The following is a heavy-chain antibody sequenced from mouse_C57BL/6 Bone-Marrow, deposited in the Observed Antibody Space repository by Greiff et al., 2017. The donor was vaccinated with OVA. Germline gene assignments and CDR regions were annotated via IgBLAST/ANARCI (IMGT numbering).Heavy chain of an antibody. CDR3: AKGGDFYYYGSGAMDY. D-gene: IGHD1-1*01. Sequence: VKLQQSGPGLVAPSQSLSITCTVSGFSLTSYGVSWVRQPPGKGLEWLGVIWGDGSTNYHSALISRLSISKDNSKSQVFLKLNSLQTDDTATYYCAKGGDFYYYGSGAMDYWGQGTSVTVSS. CDR2: IWGDGST. CDR1: GFSLTSYG. J-gene: IGHJ4*01. V-gene: IGHV2-3*01.